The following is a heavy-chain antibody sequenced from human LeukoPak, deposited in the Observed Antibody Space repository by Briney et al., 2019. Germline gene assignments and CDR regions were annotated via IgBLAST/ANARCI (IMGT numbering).Heavy chain of an antibody. Sequence: SETLSLTCTVPGGSISSSSYYWGWIRQPPGKGLEWIGSIYYSGSTYYNPSLKSRVTISVDTSKNQFSLKLSSVTAADTAVYYCAGDPTKLERRWGFDYWGQGTLVTVSS. J-gene: IGHJ4*02. V-gene: IGHV4-39*07. D-gene: IGHD1-1*01. CDR3: AGDPTKLERRWGFDY. CDR2: IYYSGST. CDR1: GGSISSSSYY.